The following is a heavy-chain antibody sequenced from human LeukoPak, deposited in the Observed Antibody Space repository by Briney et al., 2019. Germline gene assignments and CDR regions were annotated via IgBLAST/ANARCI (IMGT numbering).Heavy chain of an antibody. Sequence: PSETLSLTCSVSGGFISTYYWSWIRQPAGKGLEWIGRIHADDGATNYNPSLKSRVTMSVDASKKHFSLKITSVTAADTAVYYCARDFRSYYYYYMDVWGKGTTVTISS. CDR3: ARDFRSYYYYYMDV. CDR2: IHADDGAT. V-gene: IGHV4-4*07. CDR1: GGFISTYY. J-gene: IGHJ6*03.